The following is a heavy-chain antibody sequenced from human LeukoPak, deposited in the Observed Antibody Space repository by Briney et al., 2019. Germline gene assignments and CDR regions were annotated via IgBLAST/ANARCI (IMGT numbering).Heavy chain of an antibody. Sequence: GGSLRLSCAASGFAFSSYDMHWVRQAIGQGLEWVSAIGSAGDTYYPGSVKGRFTISRDNFKNTLYLQMNGLRAEDTAVYYCAKEATTTYFDHWGQGTLVTVSS. D-gene: IGHD4-17*01. CDR1: GFAFSSYD. CDR2: IGSAGDT. CDR3: AKEATTTYFDH. J-gene: IGHJ4*02. V-gene: IGHV3-13*01.